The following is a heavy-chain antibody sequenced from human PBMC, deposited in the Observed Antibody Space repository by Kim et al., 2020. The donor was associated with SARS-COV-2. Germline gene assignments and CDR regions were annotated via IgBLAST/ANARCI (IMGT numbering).Heavy chain of an antibody. Sequence: GGYLRLSCAASGFTFSSYSMNWVRQAPGKGLEWVSSISSSSSYIYYADSVKGRFTISRDNAKNSLYLQMNSLRAEDTAVYYCATQTMVRGVTTFFWGQGTLVTVSS. V-gene: IGHV3-21*01. D-gene: IGHD3-10*01. J-gene: IGHJ4*02. CDR2: ISSSSSYI. CDR1: GFTFSSYS. CDR3: ATQTMVRGVTTFF.